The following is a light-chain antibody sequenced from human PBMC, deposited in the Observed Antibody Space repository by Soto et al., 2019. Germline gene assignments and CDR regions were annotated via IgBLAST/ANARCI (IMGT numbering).Light chain of an antibody. V-gene: IGLV2-14*01. J-gene: IGLJ1*01. CDR1: TSDIGGYNY. CDR2: EVS. CDR3: SSYTSSSTFYV. Sequence: QPASVSGSPGQSITISCTGTTSDIGGYNYVSWYQQHPGKAPKLMIYEVSNRPSGVSNRFSGSKSDNTASLTISGLQAEDEADYYCSSYTSSSTFYVFGTGTKVTVL.